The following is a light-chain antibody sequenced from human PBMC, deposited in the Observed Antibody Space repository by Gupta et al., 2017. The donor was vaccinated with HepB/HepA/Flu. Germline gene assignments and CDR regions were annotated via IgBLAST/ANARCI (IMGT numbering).Light chain of an antibody. V-gene: IGKV3-11*01. J-gene: IGKJ4*01. CDR3: HQRNKWPVT. CDR2: GAC. Sequence: EIVLTQSPATLSLSPGERGTLSCRASENIGTSLVWYQQKPGQAPRLIIYGACNRATGIPARFSGSGSGTDFTLTISRRESEDFAVYYCHQRNKWPVTFGGGTTVEIK. CDR1: ENIGTS.